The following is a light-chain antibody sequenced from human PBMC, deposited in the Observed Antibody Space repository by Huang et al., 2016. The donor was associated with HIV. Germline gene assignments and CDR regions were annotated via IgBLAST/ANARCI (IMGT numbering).Light chain of an antibody. J-gene: IGKJ1*01. CDR2: ATS. Sequence: DIQMTQSPASLSASVGDRVTITCRASQGISNSLAWYQQKPGNAPKLLLYATSTLESGVPSRFSGSGSGTDYTLTISSLQPEDFATDYCQQYYNSPPWTFGQGTKVEIK. V-gene: IGKV1-NL1*01. CDR3: QQYYNSPPWT. CDR1: QGISNS.